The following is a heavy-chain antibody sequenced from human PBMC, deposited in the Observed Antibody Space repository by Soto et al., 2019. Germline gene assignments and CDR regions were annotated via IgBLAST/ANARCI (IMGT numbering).Heavy chain of an antibody. CDR2: IYYSGST. CDR1: GGSISSGGYY. V-gene: IGHV4-31*03. Sequence: QVQLQESGPGLVKPSQTLSLTCTVSGGSISSGGYYWSWIRQHPGKGLEWIGYIYYSGSTYYNPSLKSRVTISVDTSKNQFSLKLRSVTAADTAVYYCAREEVGGYDHRWFDPWGQGTLVTVSS. J-gene: IGHJ5*02. D-gene: IGHD5-12*01. CDR3: AREEVGGYDHRWFDP.